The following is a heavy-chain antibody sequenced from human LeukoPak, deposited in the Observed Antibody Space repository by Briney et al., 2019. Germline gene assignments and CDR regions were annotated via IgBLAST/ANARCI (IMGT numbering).Heavy chain of an antibody. D-gene: IGHD3-3*01. CDR3: ARARITIFGVVYNAFDI. CDR2: IIPIFGTA. CDR1: CGTFSSYA. Sequence: GSSVKVSCKASCGTFSSYAISWVRQAPGQGLEWLEGIIPIFGTANYAQKFQGRVTITADESTSTVYMEQSSLRSEDTAVYYCARARITIFGVVYNAFDIWGQGTMVTVSS. V-gene: IGHV1-69*01. J-gene: IGHJ3*02.